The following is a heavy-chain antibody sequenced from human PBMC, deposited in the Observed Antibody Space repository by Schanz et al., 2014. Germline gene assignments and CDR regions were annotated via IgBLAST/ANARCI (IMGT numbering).Heavy chain of an antibody. V-gene: IGHV3-23*04. CDR2: ISGSGGST. CDR1: GFTFSSYT. CDR3: AKAKSGAHGAFDI. D-gene: IGHD3-10*01. J-gene: IGHJ3*02. Sequence: EVQLVESGGGLAQPGGSLRLSCAASGFTFSSYTMNWVRQAPGKGLEWVSAISGSGGSTVYADSVKGRFTISRDNSNNTVFLQMNSLRAEDTAVYYCAKAKSGAHGAFDIWGQGTMXTVSS.